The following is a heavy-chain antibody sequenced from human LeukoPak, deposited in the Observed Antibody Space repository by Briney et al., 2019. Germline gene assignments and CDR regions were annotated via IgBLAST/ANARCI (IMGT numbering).Heavy chain of an antibody. CDR2: ISSSSSTI. CDR1: GFTFSSYS. Sequence: PGGSLRLSCAASGFTFSSYSMSWVRQAPGKGLEWVSYISSSSSTIYYADSVKGRFTISRDNAKNSLYLQMNSLRAEDTAVYYCASGYCSSTSCYTGAFDIWGQGTMVTVSS. J-gene: IGHJ3*02. D-gene: IGHD2-2*02. CDR3: ASGYCSSTSCYTGAFDI. V-gene: IGHV3-48*01.